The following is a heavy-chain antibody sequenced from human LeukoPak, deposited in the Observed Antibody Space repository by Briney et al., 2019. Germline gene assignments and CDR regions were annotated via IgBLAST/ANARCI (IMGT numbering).Heavy chain of an antibody. CDR2: IDWDDDK. Sequence: SGPALVKPTQTLTLTCTFSGFSLSTSGMCVSWIRQLPGKALEWLARIDWDDDKYYSTSLKTRLTISKDTSKNQVVLTMTNMDPVDTATYYCARALEYSSSSTPNYYYYMDVWGKGTTVTVSS. D-gene: IGHD6-6*01. J-gene: IGHJ6*03. V-gene: IGHV2-70*11. CDR1: GFSLSTSGMC. CDR3: ARALEYSSSSTPNYYYYMDV.